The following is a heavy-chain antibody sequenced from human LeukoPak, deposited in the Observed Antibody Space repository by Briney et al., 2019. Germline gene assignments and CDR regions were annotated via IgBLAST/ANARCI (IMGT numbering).Heavy chain of an antibody. J-gene: IGHJ3*02. CDR3: ARGWEYQHFDI. V-gene: IGHV1-46*01. D-gene: IGHD2-2*01. CDR2: INPSGGST. CDR1: GYTFTSYY. Sequence: GPSVKVSCKASGYTFTSYYMHWVRHAPGQGLEWRGIINPSGGSTSYAQKFQGRVTMTRDTFTSTVYMALSSLRYEDTSVYYCARGWEYQHFDIWGQGTMVTVSS.